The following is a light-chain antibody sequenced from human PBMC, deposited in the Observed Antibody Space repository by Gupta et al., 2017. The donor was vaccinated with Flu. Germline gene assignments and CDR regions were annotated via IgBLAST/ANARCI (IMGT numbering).Light chain of an antibody. V-gene: IGLV2-14*01. CDR3: SSYASSSTPVV. CDR1: ISDVGGYNY. Sequence: QSAPSLPPPPSRSPGHSITISCAGTISDVGGYNYVSWYQQHPGKAPKLMIYEVSNRPSGVSNRFSGSKSGNTASLTISGLQAEDEADYYCSSYASSSTPVVFGGGTKLTVL. CDR2: EVS. J-gene: IGLJ2*01.